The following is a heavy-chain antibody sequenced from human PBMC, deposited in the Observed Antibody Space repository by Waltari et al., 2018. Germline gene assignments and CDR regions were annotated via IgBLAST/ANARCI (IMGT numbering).Heavy chain of an antibody. CDR1: GFTFSSYG. J-gene: IGHJ4*02. D-gene: IGHD6-19*01. Sequence: QVQLVESGGGVVQPGRSLRLSCAASGFTFSSYGMHWVRQAPGKGREWWAVISYDGSNKSYSDSVKGRFTISRDNSKNTLYLQMNSLRAEYTAVYYCATDPSSGWSYWGQGTLVTVSS. CDR3: ATDPSSGWSY. V-gene: IGHV3-30*03. CDR2: ISYDGSNK.